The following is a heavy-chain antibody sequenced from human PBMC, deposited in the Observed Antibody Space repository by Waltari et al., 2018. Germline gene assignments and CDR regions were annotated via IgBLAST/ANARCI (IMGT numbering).Heavy chain of an antibody. D-gene: IGHD5-18*01. CDR3: AKEGGLFAGYGSFDY. CDR1: GFTFSSHG. Sequence: QVQLVESGGGVVQPGGSLRLSCAASGFTFSSHGMHWVRQAPGKGLGGVAFIRHDGTKKYSADSVKGRFTISRDNSKNTLYLQMNSLRAEDTAVYYCAKEGGLFAGYGSFDYWGQGTLVTVSS. V-gene: IGHV3-30*02. J-gene: IGHJ4*02. CDR2: IRHDGTKK.